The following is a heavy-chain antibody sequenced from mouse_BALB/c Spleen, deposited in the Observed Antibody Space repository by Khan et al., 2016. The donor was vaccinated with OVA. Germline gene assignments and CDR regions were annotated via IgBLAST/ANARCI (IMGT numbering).Heavy chain of an antibody. J-gene: IGHJ4*01. D-gene: IGHD2-14*01. Sequence: QVQLQQSGPELVKPGASVRISCKASGYTFTTYNIHWVKQRPGQGLAWIGCLYPGSVNTKYNEQFKGKATLTADNTSSTASMQPSSLTSEDSAVYLCARDEYVVGDAKDHWVQQTSVAVCS. CDR3: ARDEYVVGDAKDH. V-gene: IGHV1S56*01. CDR1: GYTFTTYN. CDR2: LYPGSVNT.